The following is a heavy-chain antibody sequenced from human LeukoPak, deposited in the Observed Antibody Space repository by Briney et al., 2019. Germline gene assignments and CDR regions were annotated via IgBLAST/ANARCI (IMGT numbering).Heavy chain of an antibody. J-gene: IGHJ3*02. CDR3: ARGRGVVISAFDI. V-gene: IGHV3-23*01. Sequence: GGSLRLSCAASGLAFPYYAMTWVRQAPGKGLEWVSTLSGSGTDTYYTDSVKGRFTISRDNSKNTLYLQMNSLRAEDTAVYYCARGRGVVISAFDIWGQGTMVTVSS. CDR1: GLAFPYYA. D-gene: IGHD3-22*01. CDR2: LSGSGTDT.